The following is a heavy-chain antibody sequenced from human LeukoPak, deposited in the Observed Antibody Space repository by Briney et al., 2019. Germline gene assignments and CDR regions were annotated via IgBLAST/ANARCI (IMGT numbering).Heavy chain of an antibody. J-gene: IGHJ2*01. V-gene: IGHV4-30-2*01. CDR1: GFTFDDYA. Sequence: LRLSCAASGFTFDDYAMHWVRQAPGKGLEWIGYIYHSGSTYYNPSLKSRVTISVHKSKNQFSLKLTSVTAADTAVYYCAGELGNWYFDLWGRGTLVTVSS. D-gene: IGHD7-27*01. CDR3: AGELGNWYFDL. CDR2: IYHSGST.